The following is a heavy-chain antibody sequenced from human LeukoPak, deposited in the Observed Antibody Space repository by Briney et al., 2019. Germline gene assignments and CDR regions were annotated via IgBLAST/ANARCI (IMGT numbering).Heavy chain of an antibody. V-gene: IGHV3-7*01. D-gene: IGHD1-26*01. CDR2: IKQDGSEI. J-gene: IGHJ4*02. Sequence: GGSLRLSCEASGFSFSNYWMSWVRQAPGKGPEWVANIKQDGSEIYYVDSVRGRFTISRDNAKNSLYLQMNSLRAEDTAVYYCARPSLNTGSYFDYWGQGILVTVSS. CDR1: GFSFSNYW. CDR3: ARPSLNTGSYFDY.